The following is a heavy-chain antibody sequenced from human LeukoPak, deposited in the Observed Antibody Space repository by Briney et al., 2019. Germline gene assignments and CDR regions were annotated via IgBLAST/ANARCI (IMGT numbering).Heavy chain of an antibody. CDR1: GGSFSGYY. V-gene: IGHV4-34*01. CDR2: INHSGST. CDR3: ARAPPGTGYYGSGSYRKSRAYYFDY. Sequence: SETLSLTCAVYGGSFSGYYCSWIRQPPGKGLEWIGEINHSGSTNYNPSLKSRVTIPVDTSKNQFSLKLSSVTAADTAVYYCARAPPGTGYYGSGSYRKSRAYYFDYWGQGTLVTVSS. D-gene: IGHD3-10*01. J-gene: IGHJ4*02.